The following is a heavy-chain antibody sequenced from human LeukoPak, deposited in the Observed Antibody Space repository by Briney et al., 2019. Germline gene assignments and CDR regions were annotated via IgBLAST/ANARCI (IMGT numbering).Heavy chain of an antibody. D-gene: IGHD6-6*01. CDR2: IYYSGST. J-gene: IGHJ4*02. CDR1: GYSISSSSYY. CDR3: ASSVAARYLDY. V-gene: IGHV4-39*07. Sequence: SETLSLTCTVSGYSISSSSYYWGWIRQPPGKGLEWIGSIYYSGSTYYNPSLKSRVTISVDTSKNQFSLKLSSVTAADTAVYYCASSVAARYLDYWGQGTLVTVSS.